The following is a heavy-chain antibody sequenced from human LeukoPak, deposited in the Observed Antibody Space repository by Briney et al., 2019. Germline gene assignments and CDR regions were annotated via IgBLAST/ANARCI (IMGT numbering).Heavy chain of an antibody. V-gene: IGHV4-59*01. CDR2: IYYTGAT. Sequence: SETLSLTCTVSGGSISSYYWSWIRLPPGKGLEWIGYIYYTGATYYNPSLKSRVTISLDTSKNQFSLKLSSVTAADAAVYYCARAGYSYGTGYYFDYWGQGALVAVSS. J-gene: IGHJ4*02. CDR1: GGSISSYY. D-gene: IGHD5-18*01. CDR3: ARAGYSYGTGYYFDY.